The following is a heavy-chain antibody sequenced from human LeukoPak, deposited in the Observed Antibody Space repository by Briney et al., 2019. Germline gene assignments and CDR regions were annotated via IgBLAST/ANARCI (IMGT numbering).Heavy chain of an antibody. V-gene: IGHV4-38-2*02. CDR1: GYSISSGYY. CDR2: IYHSGST. D-gene: IGHD1-26*01. CDR3: AREKWELGIN. J-gene: IGHJ4*02. Sequence: SETLSLTCTVSGYSISSGYYWGWIRQPPGKGLEWIGSIYHSGSTYYNPSLKSRVTISVDTSKNQFSLKLSSVTAADTAVYYCAREKWELGINWGQGTLVTVSS.